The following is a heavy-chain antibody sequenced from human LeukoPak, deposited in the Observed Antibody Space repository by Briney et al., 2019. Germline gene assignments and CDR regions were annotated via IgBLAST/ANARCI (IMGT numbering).Heavy chain of an antibody. CDR3: ARDHGSSWYRDAFDI. V-gene: IGHV1-2*02. CDR2: INPNSGGT. Sequence: ASVKVSCKASGYTFTGYYMLWVRQAPGQGLEWMGWINPNSGGTNYAQKFQGRVTMTRDTSISTAYMELSRLRSDDTAVYYCARDHGSSWYRDAFDIWGQGTMVTVSS. D-gene: IGHD6-13*01. J-gene: IGHJ3*02. CDR1: GYTFTGYY.